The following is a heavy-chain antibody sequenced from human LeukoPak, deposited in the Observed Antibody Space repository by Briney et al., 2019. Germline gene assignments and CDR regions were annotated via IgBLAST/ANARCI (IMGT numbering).Heavy chain of an antibody. CDR3: ARLGVTGTRGAFDI. D-gene: IGHD1-20*01. J-gene: IGHJ3*02. CDR1: GVSISSYY. Sequence: PSETLSLTCTVSGVSISSYYWSWIRQPPGKGVEGIGYSYYSGSTNYNPSRKSGGTISVATSKHQFSLKLSSVPAADPAVYYCARLGVTGTRGAFDIWGQGTMVTVSS. CDR2: SYYSGST. V-gene: IGHV4-59*08.